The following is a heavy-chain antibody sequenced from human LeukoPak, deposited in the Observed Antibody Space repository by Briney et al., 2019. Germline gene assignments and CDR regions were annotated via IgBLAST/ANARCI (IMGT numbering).Heavy chain of an antibody. V-gene: IGHV4-34*01. CDR2: INHSGST. CDR3: ATGNSSSWYEKGAEYFQH. D-gene: IGHD6-13*01. CDR1: GGSFSGYY. Sequence: SETLSLTCAVYGGSFSGYYWSWIRQPPGKGLEWIGEINHSGSTNYNPSLKSRVTISVDTSKNQFSLKLSSVTAADTAAYYCATGNSSSWYEKGAEYFQHWGQGTLVTVSS. J-gene: IGHJ1*01.